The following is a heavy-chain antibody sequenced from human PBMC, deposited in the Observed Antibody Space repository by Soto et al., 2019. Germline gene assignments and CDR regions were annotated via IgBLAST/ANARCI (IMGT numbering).Heavy chain of an antibody. CDR3: VRGGSGCYSRGSFEF. V-gene: IGHV3-23*01. CDR1: GFTFNSYA. J-gene: IGHJ3*01. CDR2: ISGGGGGA. D-gene: IGHD6-25*01. Sequence: GGSLSLSCTASGFTFNSYALPWVRQAPGGWLEWVSGISGGGGGAYYADSVQGRFIISRDNSKNTLYVQMNSLRAEDAAIYYCVRGGSGCYSRGSFEFGGRGTMVTVSS.